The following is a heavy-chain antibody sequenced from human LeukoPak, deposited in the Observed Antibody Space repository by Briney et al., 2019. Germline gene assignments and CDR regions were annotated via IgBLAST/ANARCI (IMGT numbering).Heavy chain of an antibody. Sequence: GASVKVSCKASGYTFTSYGISWVRQAPGQGLEWMGWISAYNGNTNYAQKLQGRVTMTTDTSTSTAYMELRSLRSDDTAVYYCARVAAMRGIGRRYFDYWGQGTLVTVSS. V-gene: IGHV1-18*01. CDR2: ISAYNGNT. D-gene: IGHD6-25*01. CDR1: GYTFTSYG. CDR3: ARVAAMRGIGRRYFDY. J-gene: IGHJ4*02.